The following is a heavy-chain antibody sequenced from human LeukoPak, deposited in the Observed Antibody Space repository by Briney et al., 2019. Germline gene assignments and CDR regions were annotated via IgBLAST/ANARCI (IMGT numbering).Heavy chain of an antibody. J-gene: IGHJ4*02. Sequence: PSETLSLTCTVSGGSISSSNYYWSWIRQPAGKGLEWIGRIYTSGTTNYNPSLKSRVTISVDTSKNQFSLKLSSVTAADTAVYYCARVMTSPLEWLLYFRPSGSYYYFDYWGQGTLVTVSS. CDR1: GGSISSSNYY. V-gene: IGHV4-61*02. D-gene: IGHD3-3*01. CDR3: ARVMTSPLEWLLYFRPSGSYYYFDY. CDR2: IYTSGTT.